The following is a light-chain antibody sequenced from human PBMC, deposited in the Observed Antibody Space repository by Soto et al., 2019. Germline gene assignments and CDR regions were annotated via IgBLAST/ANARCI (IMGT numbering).Light chain of an antibody. V-gene: IGKV3-15*01. Sequence: EIVMTQSPATLSVSPGERATLSCRASQSVSSKLAWYQQKPGQAPRLLIYGASTRATGVPARFSGSGSGTEFPLPISSLQSEDFAVYYCQQYNNWHPITFGQGTKVEI. J-gene: IGKJ1*01. CDR2: GAS. CDR1: QSVSSK. CDR3: QQYNNWHPIT.